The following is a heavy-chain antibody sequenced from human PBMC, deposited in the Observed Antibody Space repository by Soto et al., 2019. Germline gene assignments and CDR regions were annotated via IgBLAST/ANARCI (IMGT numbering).Heavy chain of an antibody. CDR3: ARDPRQDCSGETCYYS. D-gene: IGHD2-15*01. CDR1: GGTLSSYV. CDR2: IIPIFGTT. V-gene: IGHV1-69*13. Sequence: ASVKVSCKASGGTLSSYVISWVRQAPGLGLEWMGGIIPIFGTTTYGEKFQGRVTITADESTSTTYMELSSLKSEDTAVYYCARDPRQDCSGETCYYSWGQGTLVTVSS. J-gene: IGHJ4*02.